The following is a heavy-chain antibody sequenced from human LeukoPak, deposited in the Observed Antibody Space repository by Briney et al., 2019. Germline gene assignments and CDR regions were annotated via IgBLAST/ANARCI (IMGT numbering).Heavy chain of an antibody. D-gene: IGHD5-12*01. J-gene: IGHJ4*02. Sequence: GGSLRLSCAASGFTFSSYEMNRVRQAPGKGLEWVSYISSSGSTIYYADSVKGRFTISRDNAKNSLYLQMNSLRAEDTAVYYCARASAVATSPFDYWGQGTLVTVSS. CDR2: ISSSGSTI. CDR3: ARASAVATSPFDY. V-gene: IGHV3-48*03. CDR1: GFTFSSYE.